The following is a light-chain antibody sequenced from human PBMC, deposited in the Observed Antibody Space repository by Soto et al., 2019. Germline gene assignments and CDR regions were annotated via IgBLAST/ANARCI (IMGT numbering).Light chain of an antibody. CDR3: SSYTSSSTYVV. J-gene: IGLJ2*01. CDR2: DVS. Sequence: QPVLTQPASVSGSPGQSITISCTGTSSDVGGYNYVSWYQQHPGKAPKLMIYDVSNRPSGVSNRFSGSKSGNTASLTISGRQAEDEADYYCSSYTSSSTYVVFGGGTKVTVL. V-gene: IGLV2-14*01. CDR1: SSDVGGYNY.